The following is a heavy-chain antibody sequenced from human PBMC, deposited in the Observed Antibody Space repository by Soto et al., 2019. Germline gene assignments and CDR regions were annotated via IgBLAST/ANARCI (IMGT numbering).Heavy chain of an antibody. CDR1: GFTFSLSA. CDR2: LSGGGSTT. V-gene: IGHV3-23*01. CDR3: AKGPEYDILTGCDY. Sequence: EVQLLESGGGFVQPGESLRLSCAASGFTFSLSAMRWVRQAPGRGLDWVSSLSGGGSTTDYAESVKGRFTISRDNSKNTVHLQMNSLRAEDTAVYYCAKGPEYDILTGCDYWGQGALVTVSS. D-gene: IGHD3-9*01. J-gene: IGHJ4*02.